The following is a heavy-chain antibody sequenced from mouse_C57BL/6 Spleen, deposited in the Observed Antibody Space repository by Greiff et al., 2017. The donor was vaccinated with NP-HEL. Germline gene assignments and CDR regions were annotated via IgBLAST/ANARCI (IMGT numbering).Heavy chain of an antibody. J-gene: IGHJ4*01. CDR2: ISSGSSTI. CDR3: ARRDGNYGYAMDY. D-gene: IGHD2-1*01. V-gene: IGHV5-17*01. CDR1: GFTFSDYG. Sequence: EVQRVESGGGLVKPGGSLKLSCAASGFTFSDYGMHWVRQAPEKGLEWVAYISSGSSTIYYADTVKGRFTISRDNAKNTLFLQMTSLRSEDTAMYYCARRDGNYGYAMDYWGQGTPVTVSS.